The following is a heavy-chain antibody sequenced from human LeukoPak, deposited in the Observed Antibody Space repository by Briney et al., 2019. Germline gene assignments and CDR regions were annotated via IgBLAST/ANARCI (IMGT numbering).Heavy chain of an antibody. CDR1: GFTVSVNY. D-gene: IGHD3-10*01. CDR3: ARDLSGAFDY. V-gene: IGHV3-53*01. J-gene: IGHJ4*02. Sequence: GGSLRLSCAAFGFTVSVNYMSWVRQAPGKGLEWVSVIYSGGSTYYADSVKGRFTISRDNSKNTLYLQMNSLRAEDTAVYYCARDLSGAFDYWGQGTLVTVSS. CDR2: IYSGGST.